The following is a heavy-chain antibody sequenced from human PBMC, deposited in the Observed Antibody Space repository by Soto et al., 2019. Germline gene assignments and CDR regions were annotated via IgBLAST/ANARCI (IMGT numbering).Heavy chain of an antibody. D-gene: IGHD2-21*01. V-gene: IGHV3-20*04. CDR3: ARQIVPPPSYFEN. CDR1: GFTFDDHG. CDR2: INGNGDKT. Sequence: EVRLVESGGRVIRPGDSLRLSCLASGFTFDDHGMRWVRQSPGKGLEWVSTINGNGDKTHYADSLKGRFTISRDNAKNSLYLQMNSLRIEDTAFYFCARQIVPPPSYFENWGQGTLVTVSS. J-gene: IGHJ4*02.